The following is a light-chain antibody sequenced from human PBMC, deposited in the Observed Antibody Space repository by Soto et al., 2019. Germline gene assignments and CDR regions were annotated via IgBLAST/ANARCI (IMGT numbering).Light chain of an antibody. J-gene: IGKJ5*01. V-gene: IGKV3-11*01. CDR1: QSVSSY. CDR3: QQRSNWPIP. Sequence: EIVLTQSPATLSLSPGERATLSCRASQSVSSYLAWYQQKPGQAPRLLIYDASNRATGIPARFSGSGSGTDFPLTISSLEPEDFAVYYCQQRSNWPIPVGQGTRLEIK. CDR2: DAS.